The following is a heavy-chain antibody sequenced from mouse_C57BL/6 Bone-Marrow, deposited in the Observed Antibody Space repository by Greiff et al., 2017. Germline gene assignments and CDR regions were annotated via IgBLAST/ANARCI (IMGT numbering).Heavy chain of an antibody. CDR1: GYTFTSYW. J-gene: IGHJ2*01. D-gene: IGHD1-1*02. CDR2: IDPSDSYT. Sequence: QVQLQQPGAELVKPGASVKLSCKASGYTFTSYWMQWVKQRPGQGLEWIGEIDPSDSYTNYNQKFKGKATLTVDTSSSTAYMQLSSLTSEDSAVYYCARSVVDYWVQGTTLTVSS. V-gene: IGHV1-50*01. CDR3: ARSVVDY.